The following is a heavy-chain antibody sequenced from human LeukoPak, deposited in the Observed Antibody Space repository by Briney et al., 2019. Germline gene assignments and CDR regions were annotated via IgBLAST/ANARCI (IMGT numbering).Heavy chain of an antibody. CDR2: MHTSGST. CDR1: GGSISSYF. CDR3: ARDQATLWFDP. J-gene: IGHJ5*02. V-gene: IGHV4-4*07. Sequence: SETLSLTCTVSGGSISSYFWSWIRQPAGKGLEWIGRMHTSGSTNYNPSLKSRVTMSVDTPKNQFSLKLSSVTAADTAEYYCARDQATLWFDPWGQGTLVTVSS.